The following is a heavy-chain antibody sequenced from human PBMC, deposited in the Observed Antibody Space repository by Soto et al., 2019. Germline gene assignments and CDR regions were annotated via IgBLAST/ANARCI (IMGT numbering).Heavy chain of an antibody. D-gene: IGHD6-6*01. CDR3: ARGDVAARSYYYYGIDV. J-gene: IGHJ6*02. CDR1: GFTFSSYS. Sequence: EVQLVESGGGLVQPGGSLRLSCAASGFTFSSYSMNWVRQAPGKGLEWVSYISSSSSTIYYADSVKGRFTISRDNAQHSLYLQINSLRDEDTAVYYCARGDVAARSYYYYGIDVWGQGTTVTVSS. V-gene: IGHV3-48*02. CDR2: ISSSSSTI.